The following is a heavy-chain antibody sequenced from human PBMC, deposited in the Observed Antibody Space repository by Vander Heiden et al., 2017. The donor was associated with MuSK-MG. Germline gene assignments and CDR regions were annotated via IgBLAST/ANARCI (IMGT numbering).Heavy chain of an antibody. D-gene: IGHD2-21*02. V-gene: IGHV1-2*02. CDR1: GCTFSVCH. CDR2: NKPDSGDT. Sequence: QLDQSGAELKKPGASGKVCCRAAGCTFSVCHLRWVRKAPGQGLEWMGWNKPDSGDTNYAQKFQGRVTMTRGTSTSTVYMELSRLRSDDTAVYFCATDFWVTALSPSYYDGMDVWGQGTTSTVS. CDR3: ATDFWVTALSPSYYDGMDV. J-gene: IGHJ6*02.